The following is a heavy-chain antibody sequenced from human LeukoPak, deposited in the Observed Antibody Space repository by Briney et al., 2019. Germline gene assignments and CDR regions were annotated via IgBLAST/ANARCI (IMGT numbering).Heavy chain of an antibody. CDR3: AKDRSRSDSWWELSRRGYWFDP. D-gene: IGHD1-26*01. CDR1: GFTFDGYA. CDR2: ISGDGGST. V-gene: IGHV3-43*02. Sequence: GGSLRLSCAASGFTFDGYAMHWVRQAPGKGLEWVSLISGDGGSTYYADSVKGRFTISRDNSKNSLYLQMNSLRTEDTALYYCAKDRSRSDSWWELSRRGYWFDPWGQGTLVTVSS. J-gene: IGHJ5*02.